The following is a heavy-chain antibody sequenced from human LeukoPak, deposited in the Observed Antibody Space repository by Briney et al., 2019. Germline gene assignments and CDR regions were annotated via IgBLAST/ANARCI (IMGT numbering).Heavy chain of an antibody. CDR3: TRSGLTGMRTYPRTPSYYYGMDV. D-gene: IGHD2-2*01. CDR1: GGFNGYH. Sequence: PSETLSLTCAVHGGFNGYHWSWIRQSPGKGLEWIGEITYNGVTNYNPSLKVTISVDTSKSLLSLKLSSVTAADTAVYFCTRSGLTGMRTYPRTPSYYYGMDVWGQGTAVTVSS. V-gene: IGHV4-34*01. CDR2: ITYNGVT. J-gene: IGHJ6*02.